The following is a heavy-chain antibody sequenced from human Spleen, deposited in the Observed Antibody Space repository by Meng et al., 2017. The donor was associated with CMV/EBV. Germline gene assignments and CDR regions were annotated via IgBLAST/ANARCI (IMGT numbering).Heavy chain of an antibody. D-gene: IGHD5-18*01. CDR2: IYYNGRV. CDR3: ARVVDTAMVTLDP. CDR1: GGSISSYY. Sequence: GSLRLSCTVSGGSISSYYWSWIRHPPGKGLEWIGYIYYNGRVNYNPSLKGRVTISVDTSKNQFSLKLSSVTAADTAVYYCARVVDTAMVTLDPWGQGTLVTVSS. J-gene: IGHJ5*02. V-gene: IGHV4-59*13.